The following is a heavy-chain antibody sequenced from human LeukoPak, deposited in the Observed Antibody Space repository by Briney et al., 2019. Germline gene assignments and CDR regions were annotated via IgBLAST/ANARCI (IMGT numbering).Heavy chain of an antibody. V-gene: IGHV4-61*08. J-gene: IGHJ5*02. CDR3: ARVSILNSYYDFWSGYFTNWFDP. CDR2: IYYSGST. CDR1: GGSISSGGYS. Sequence: SETLSLTCAVSGGSISSGGYSWSWIRQPPGKGLEWIGYIYYSGSTNYNPSLKSRVTISVDTSKNQFSLKLSSVTAADTAVYYCARVSILNSYYDFWSGYFTNWFDPWGQGTLVTVSS. D-gene: IGHD3-3*01.